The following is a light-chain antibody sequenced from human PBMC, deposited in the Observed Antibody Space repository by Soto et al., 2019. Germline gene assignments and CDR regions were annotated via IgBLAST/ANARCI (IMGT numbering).Light chain of an antibody. V-gene: IGKV1-9*01. J-gene: IGKJ5*01. CDR3: QQRHSYPIT. Sequence: DIQLTQSPSFLSASVGDRVTISCRASQGINNYLAWYQQKPGKAPKLLIHSAFTLQNGVPSRFSGSGSGTEFTLTISSLQPEDFATYYCQQRHSYPITFGQGTRLEIK. CDR2: SAF. CDR1: QGINNY.